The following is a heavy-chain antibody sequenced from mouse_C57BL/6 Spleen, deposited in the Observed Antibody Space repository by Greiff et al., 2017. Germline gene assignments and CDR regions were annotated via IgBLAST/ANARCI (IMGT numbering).Heavy chain of an antibody. CDR3: TLYDGYFYWYFDV. V-gene: IGHV1-55*01. CDR2: IYPGSGST. Sequence: QVQLQQPGAELVKPGASVKMSCKASGYTFTSYWITWVKQRPGQGLEWIGDIYPGSGSTNYNEKFKAKATLTVDKSSSTAYMQLKSLTSEDSAVYYCTLYDGYFYWYFDVWGTGTTVTVSS. CDR1: GYTFTSYW. D-gene: IGHD2-3*01. J-gene: IGHJ1*03.